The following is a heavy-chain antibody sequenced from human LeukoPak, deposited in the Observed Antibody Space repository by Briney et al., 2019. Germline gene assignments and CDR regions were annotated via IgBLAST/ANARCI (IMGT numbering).Heavy chain of an antibody. Sequence: MASETLSLTCSVSGASLSSYTYYWAWIRQPPGKGLEWIANMYNSGTTYYNSSLKSRVTISIDTSMNQVSLKLTAVTAADTAVYHCASVKEVDDGHLPTWGQGTLVTVSS. V-gene: IGHV4-39*01. CDR3: ASVKEVDDGHLPT. CDR1: GASLSSYTYY. J-gene: IGHJ5*02. CDR2: MYNSGTT. D-gene: IGHD5/OR15-5a*01.